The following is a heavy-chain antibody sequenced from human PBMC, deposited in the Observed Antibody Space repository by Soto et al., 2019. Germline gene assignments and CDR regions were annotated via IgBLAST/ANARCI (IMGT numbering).Heavy chain of an antibody. J-gene: IGHJ4*02. CDR2: INAGNGNT. CDR1: GYTFTSYA. CDR3: ARADIVVVPAADFDY. Sequence: ASVKVSCKASGYTFTSYAMHWVRQAPGQRLEWMGWINAGNGNTKYSQKFQGRVTITRDTSASTAYMELSSLRSEDTAVYYCARADIVVVPAADFDYWGQGTLVTVSS. V-gene: IGHV1-3*01. D-gene: IGHD2-2*01.